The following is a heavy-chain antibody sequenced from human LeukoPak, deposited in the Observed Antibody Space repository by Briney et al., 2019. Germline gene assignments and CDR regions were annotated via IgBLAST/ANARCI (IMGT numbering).Heavy chain of an antibody. CDR2: ISSSSSYI. Sequence: PGGSLRLSCAASGFTFSSYSMNWVRQAPGKGLEWVSSISSSSSYIYYADSVRGRFTISRGNAKNSLYLQMNSLRAEDTAVYYCARGSGWDDYWGQGTLVTVSS. D-gene: IGHD6-19*01. J-gene: IGHJ4*02. CDR1: GFTFSSYS. CDR3: ARGSGWDDY. V-gene: IGHV3-21*01.